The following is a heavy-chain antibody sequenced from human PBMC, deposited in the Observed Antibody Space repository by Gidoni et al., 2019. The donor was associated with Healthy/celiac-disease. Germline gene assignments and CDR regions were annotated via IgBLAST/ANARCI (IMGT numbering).Heavy chain of an antibody. CDR2: SRSKANSDET. CDR3: TIAGQDQLLSGY. V-gene: IGHV3-73*02. D-gene: IGHD2-2*01. CDR1: GFTFSGAA. Sequence: EVQLVESGGGLVQPGGSLKLSCAASGFTFSGAAMHWVRQGAGKGLEWVGRSRSKANSDETAYDASVKGRFTIYRDDSKNTAYLKMKSLKTEDTAVYYCTIAGQDQLLSGYWGQGTLVTVSS. J-gene: IGHJ4*02.